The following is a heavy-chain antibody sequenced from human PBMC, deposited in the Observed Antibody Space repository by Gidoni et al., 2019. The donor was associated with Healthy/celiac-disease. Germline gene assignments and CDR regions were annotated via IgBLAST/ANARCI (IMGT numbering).Heavy chain of an antibody. CDR2: IRSKANSYAT. D-gene: IGHD6-19*01. CDR1: GFTFSGSP. CDR3: TRPYSSGFDVYYGMDV. Sequence: EVQLVESGGGLVQPGGSLKLSCAASGFTFSGSPMHWVRQASGKGLAWVGRIRSKANSYATAYAASVKGRFTISRDDSKNTAYLQMNSLKTEDTAVYYCTRPYSSGFDVYYGMDVWGQGTTVTVSS. J-gene: IGHJ6*02. V-gene: IGHV3-73*01.